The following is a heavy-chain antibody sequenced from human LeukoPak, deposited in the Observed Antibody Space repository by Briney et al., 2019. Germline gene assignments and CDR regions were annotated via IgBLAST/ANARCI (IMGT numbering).Heavy chain of an antibody. J-gene: IGHJ6*03. D-gene: IGHD3-10*01. V-gene: IGHV1-69*05. CDR1: GGTFSSYA. CDR2: IIPIFGTA. CDR3: AGAKENSYCYYYYYYMDV. Sequence: GASVKVSCKASGGTFSSYAISWVRQAPGQGLEWMGGIIPIFGTANYAQKFQGRVTITTDESTSTAYMELSSLRSEDTAVYYCAGAKENSYCYYYYYYMDVWGKGTTVTVSS.